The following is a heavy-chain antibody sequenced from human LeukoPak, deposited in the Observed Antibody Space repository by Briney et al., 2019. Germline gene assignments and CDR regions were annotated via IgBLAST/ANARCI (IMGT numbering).Heavy chain of an antibody. J-gene: IGHJ4*02. D-gene: IGHD6-13*01. Sequence: SETLSLTCTVSGGSISSSSYYWGWIRQPPGKGLEWIGSIYYSGSTYYNPSLKSRVTISVDTSKNQFSLKLSSVTAADTAVYYCARHKSSWYYSDYWGQGTLVTVSS. V-gene: IGHV4-39*01. CDR1: GGSISSSSYY. CDR2: IYYSGST. CDR3: ARHKSSWYYSDY.